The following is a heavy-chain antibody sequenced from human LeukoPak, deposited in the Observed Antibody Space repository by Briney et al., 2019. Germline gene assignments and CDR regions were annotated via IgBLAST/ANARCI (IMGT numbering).Heavy chain of an antibody. CDR2: ISAYNVHT. CDR3: ATGGRT. J-gene: IGHJ3*01. CDR1: GHMFPSYG. Sequence: ASVKVSCKAYGHMFPSYGITWVRQAPGQGLEWMGWISAYNVHTNYAQKLQGRVTMTTDTSTSTAYMELRSLRSEDTAVYYCATGGRTWGQGTMVTVSS. D-gene: IGHD5-12*01. V-gene: IGHV1-18*01.